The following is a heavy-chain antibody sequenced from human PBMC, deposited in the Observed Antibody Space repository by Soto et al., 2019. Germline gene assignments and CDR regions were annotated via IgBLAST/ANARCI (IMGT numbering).Heavy chain of an antibody. CDR1: GFTFSSYA. V-gene: IGHV3-23*01. CDR2: ISGSGGST. D-gene: IGHD6-13*01. CDR3: AKDPPDSDIAAAADGDY. Sequence: EVQLLESGGGLVQPGGSLRLSCAASGFTFSSYAMSWVRQAPGKGLEWVSAISGSGGSTYYADSVKGRFTISRDNSKNTLYLQMNSLRAEDTAVYYCAKDPPDSDIAAAADGDYWGQGTLVTVSS. J-gene: IGHJ4*02.